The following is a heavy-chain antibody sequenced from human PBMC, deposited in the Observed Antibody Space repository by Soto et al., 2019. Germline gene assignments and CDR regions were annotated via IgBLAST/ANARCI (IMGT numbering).Heavy chain of an antibody. D-gene: IGHD2-8*01. J-gene: IGHJ6*02. CDR3: AREYCTNGVCFDPPPYYYGMDV. CDR2: INPNRAGT. Sequence: DSVKVSCNASGDPFSAYYRHWVRQAPAQGLEWMGWINPNRAGTNYAQKFTGWVTMNRDTSLSTANMDLSRLRSDDTAVYYCAREYCTNGVCFDPPPYYYGMDVWGQGTTVTVSS. V-gene: IGHV1-2*04. CDR1: GDPFSAYY.